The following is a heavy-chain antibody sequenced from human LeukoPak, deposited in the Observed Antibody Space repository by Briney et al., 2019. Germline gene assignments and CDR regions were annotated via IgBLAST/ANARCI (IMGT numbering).Heavy chain of an antibody. Sequence: PGGSLRLSCAASGFTFSSYAMSWVRQAPGKGLEWVSAISGSGGSTYYADSVKGRFTISRDNSKNTLYLQMNSLRAEDTAVYYCAKDGPYYDYVWGSPYYFDYWGQGTLVTVSS. V-gene: IGHV3-23*01. CDR1: GFTFSSYA. CDR2: ISGSGGST. D-gene: IGHD3-16*01. CDR3: AKDGPYYDYVWGSPYYFDY. J-gene: IGHJ4*02.